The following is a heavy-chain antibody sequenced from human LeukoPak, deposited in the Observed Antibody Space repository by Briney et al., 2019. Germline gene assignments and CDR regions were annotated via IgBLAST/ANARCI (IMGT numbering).Heavy chain of an antibody. CDR3: ARESAAGFDY. D-gene: IGHD6-13*01. CDR1: GFTFSSYD. Sequence: PGGSLRLSCAASGFTFSSYDMHWVRQATGKGLEWVSAIGTAGDTYCPGSVKGRFTISRENAKNSLYLQMNSLRAGDTAVYYCARESAAGFDYWGQGTLVTVSS. V-gene: IGHV3-13*01. CDR2: IGTAGDT. J-gene: IGHJ4*02.